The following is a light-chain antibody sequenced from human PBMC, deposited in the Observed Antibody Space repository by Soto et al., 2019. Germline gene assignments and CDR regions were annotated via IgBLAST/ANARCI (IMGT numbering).Light chain of an antibody. CDR1: QSVSSN. Sequence: EIVMTQSPATLSVSPGERATLSCRASQSVSSNLAWYQQKPGQAPRLVIYGASTRATGIPARFSGSGSGTEFTLNVSSLQSEDFAVYYCQQYHNWWTFGQGTKVEIK. CDR2: GAS. J-gene: IGKJ1*01. CDR3: QQYHNWWT. V-gene: IGKV3-15*01.